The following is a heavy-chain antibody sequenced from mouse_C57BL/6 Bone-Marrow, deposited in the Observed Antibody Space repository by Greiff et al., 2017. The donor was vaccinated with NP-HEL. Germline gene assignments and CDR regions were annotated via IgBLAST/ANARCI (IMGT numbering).Heavy chain of an antibody. D-gene: IGHD1-1*01. Sequence: QVQLQQPGAELVKPGASVKLSCKASGYTFTSYWMQWVKQRPGPGLAWIGEIDPSDSYTNYNQKFKGKATLTVDTSSSTAYMQLSSLTSEDSAVYYCARDGSSYGWYVDVWGTGTTVTVSS. CDR2: IDPSDSYT. J-gene: IGHJ1*03. CDR3: ARDGSSYGWYVDV. CDR1: GYTFTSYW. V-gene: IGHV1-50*01.